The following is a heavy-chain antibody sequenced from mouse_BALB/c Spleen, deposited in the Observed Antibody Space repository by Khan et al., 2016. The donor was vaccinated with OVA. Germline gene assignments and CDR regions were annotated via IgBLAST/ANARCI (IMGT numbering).Heavy chain of an antibody. CDR2: ISSGGDYT. CDR3: ASHLTGSFAY. J-gene: IGHJ3*01. Sequence: EVELVESGGDLVKPGGSLKLSCAASGLTFSSYSMSWVRQTPDMRLKWVTTISSGGDYTYYPDSVKGRFTISRDNAKNTLYLQMSSLKSEDTAMYYCASHLTGSFAYWGQGTLVTVSA. V-gene: IGHV5-6*01. CDR1: GLTFSSYS. D-gene: IGHD4-1*01.